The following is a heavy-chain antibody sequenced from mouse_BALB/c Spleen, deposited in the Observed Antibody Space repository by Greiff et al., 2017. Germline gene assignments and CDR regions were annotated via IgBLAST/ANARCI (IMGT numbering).Heavy chain of an antibody. D-gene: IGHD2-2*01. CDR3: ARERGYEYAMDY. CDR2: ISDGGSYT. V-gene: IGHV5-4*02. CDR1: GFTFSDYY. J-gene: IGHJ4*01. Sequence: EVQLVESGGGLVKPGGSLKLSCAASGFTFSDYYMYWVRQTPEKRLEWVATISDGGSYTYYPDSVKGRFTISRDNAKNNLYLQMSSLKSEDTAMYYCARERGYEYAMDYWGQGTSVTVSS.